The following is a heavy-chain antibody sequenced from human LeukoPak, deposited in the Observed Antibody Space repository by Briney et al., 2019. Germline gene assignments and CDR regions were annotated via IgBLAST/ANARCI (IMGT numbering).Heavy chain of an antibody. D-gene: IGHD4-17*01. CDR1: GFTFDDYA. CDR2: ISWNSGSI. Sequence: GRSLRLSCAASGFTFDDYAMHWVRQAPGKGLEWVSGISWNSGSIGYADSVKGRFTISRDNAKNSLYLQMNSLRAEDTALYCCAKEADYGDYTYYFDYWGQGTLVTVSS. CDR3: AKEADYGDYTYYFDY. V-gene: IGHV3-9*01. J-gene: IGHJ4*02.